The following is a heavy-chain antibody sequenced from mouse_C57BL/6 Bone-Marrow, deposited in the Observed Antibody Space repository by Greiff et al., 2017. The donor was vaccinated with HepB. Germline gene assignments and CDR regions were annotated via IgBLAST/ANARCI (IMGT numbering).Heavy chain of an antibody. CDR3: ARCVYYGNTDY. CDR1: GYSITSGYY. V-gene: IGHV3-6*01. J-gene: IGHJ2*01. Sequence: DVKLQESGPGLVKPSQSLSLTCSVTGYSITSGYYWNWIRQFPGNKLEWMGYISYDGSNNYNPSLKNRISITRDTSKNQFFLKLNSVTTEDTATYYCARCVYYGNTDYWGQGTTLTVSS. CDR2: ISYDGSN. D-gene: IGHD2-1*01.